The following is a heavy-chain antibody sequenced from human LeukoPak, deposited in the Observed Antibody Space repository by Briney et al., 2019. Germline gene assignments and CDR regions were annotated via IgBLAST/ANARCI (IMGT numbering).Heavy chain of an antibody. J-gene: IGHJ4*02. Sequence: GGSLRLSCAASGFTFSSYAMSWVRQAPGKGLEWVSAISGSGGSTYYADSVKGRFTISRDNSKNTLYLQMNSLRAEDTAVYYCAKGVRFLEWLLHFGYWGQGTLVTVSS. D-gene: IGHD3-3*01. CDR3: AKGVRFLEWLLHFGY. CDR1: GFTFSSYA. CDR2: ISGSGGST. V-gene: IGHV3-23*01.